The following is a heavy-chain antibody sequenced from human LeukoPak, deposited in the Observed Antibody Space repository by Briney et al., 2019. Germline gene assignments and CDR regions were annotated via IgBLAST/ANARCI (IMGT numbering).Heavy chain of an antibody. D-gene: IGHD3-3*01. Sequence: PSETLSLTCTVSGGSISSSSYYWGWIRQPPGKGLEWIGSIYYSGSTYYNPSLKSRVTISVDTSKNQFSLKLSSVTAADTAVYYCARVSTIFGVVIYRLFDYWGQGTLVTVSS. V-gene: IGHV4-39*01. CDR1: GGSISSSSYY. CDR3: ARVSTIFGVVIYRLFDY. CDR2: IYYSGST. J-gene: IGHJ4*02.